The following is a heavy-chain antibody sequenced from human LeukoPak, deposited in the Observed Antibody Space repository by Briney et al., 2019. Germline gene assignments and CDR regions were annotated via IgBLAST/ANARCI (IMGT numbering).Heavy chain of an antibody. CDR2: ISYDGSNK. CDR3: ARDLGRKRVDYYDSSGYLDY. CDR1: GFTFSSYA. V-gene: IGHV3-30*04. Sequence: GGYLRLTCAASGFTFSSYAMHWVRQAPGKGLEWVAVISYDGSNKYYADCVKGRFTICRDNSKNTLYLQMNSLRAEDTAVYYCARDLGRKRVDYYDSSGYLDYWGQGTLVTVSS. J-gene: IGHJ4*02. D-gene: IGHD3-22*01.